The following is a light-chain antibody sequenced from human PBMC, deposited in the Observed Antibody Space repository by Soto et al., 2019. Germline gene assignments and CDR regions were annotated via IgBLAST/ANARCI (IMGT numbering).Light chain of an antibody. CDR2: AAS. V-gene: IGKV1-39*01. J-gene: IGKJ1*01. CDR3: QQSYSTPWT. Sequence: IQMTQSPSSLSASVGDRVTITCRASQSIGTSLNWYQQKPGKAPNLLIYAASSLQSGVPSRFSGRGSGTAFTLTISSLQPEDFATYYCQQSYSTPWTFGQGTKVEVK. CDR1: QSIGTS.